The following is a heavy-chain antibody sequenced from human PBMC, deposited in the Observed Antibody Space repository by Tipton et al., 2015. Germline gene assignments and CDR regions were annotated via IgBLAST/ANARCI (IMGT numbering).Heavy chain of an antibody. CDR3: ASLRRLAYYYYDMDV. D-gene: IGHD1-1*01. V-gene: IGHV4-34*01. CDR1: GGSFSDYY. CDR2: INHSGST. J-gene: IGHJ6*02. Sequence: TLSLTCAVYGGSFSDYYWSWVRQPPGKGLEWIGEINHSGSTNYNPSLKSRVTISVDTSENQFSLKLSSVTAADTAVYYCASLRRLAYYYYDMDVWGQGTTVTVS.